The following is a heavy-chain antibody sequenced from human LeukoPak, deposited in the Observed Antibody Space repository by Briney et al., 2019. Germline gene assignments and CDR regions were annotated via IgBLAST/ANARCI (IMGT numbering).Heavy chain of an antibody. D-gene: IGHD3-3*01. Sequence: GGSLRLSCAASGFTFSSYGMHWVRQAPGKGLEWVAFIRYDGSNKYYADSVKGRFTISRDNSKNTLYLQMNSLRAEDTAVYYCAKDQFSRFQDAFDIWSQGTMVTVSS. CDR3: AKDQFSRFQDAFDI. J-gene: IGHJ3*02. CDR2: IRYDGSNK. V-gene: IGHV3-30*02. CDR1: GFTFSSYG.